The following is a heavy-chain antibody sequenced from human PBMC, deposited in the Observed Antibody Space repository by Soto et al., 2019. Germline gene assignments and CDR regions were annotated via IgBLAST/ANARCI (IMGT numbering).Heavy chain of an antibody. CDR3: AKDYDYGDSLPFDY. Sequence: EVQLLEAGGGLVQPGGSLRLSCAASGFSFRDYGMSWVRQAPGKGLEWLSAIIGIGDTAYYADSVRGRFTISRDNSKNTLYLQLIDLGAEDTAIYYCAKDYDYGDSLPFDYWGQGTLVTVSS. D-gene: IGHD4-17*01. V-gene: IGHV3-23*01. J-gene: IGHJ4*02. CDR1: GFSFRDYG. CDR2: IIGIGDTA.